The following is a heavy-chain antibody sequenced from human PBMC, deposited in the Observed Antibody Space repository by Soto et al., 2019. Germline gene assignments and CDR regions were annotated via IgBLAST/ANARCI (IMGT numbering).Heavy chain of an antibody. CDR2: ISGYSGYT. V-gene: IGHV1-18*01. D-gene: IGHD3-3*01. CDR1: GYTFTTYG. J-gene: IGHJ3*02. CDR3: ARSCGRALVRSGFDI. Sequence: QVQLVQSGAEVKKPGASVKVSCKASGYTFTTYGINWVRQAPGQGLEWMGWISGYSGYTSYAQKFQGRVTMTTDTSTNTAYMELRSLRSDDTAIYYCARSCGRALVRSGFDIWGQGTMVTVSS.